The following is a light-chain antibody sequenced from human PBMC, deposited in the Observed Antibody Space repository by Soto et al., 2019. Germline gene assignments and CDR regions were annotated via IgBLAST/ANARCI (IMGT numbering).Light chain of an antibody. CDR2: EVS. J-gene: IGLJ3*02. CDR3: NSQTSSTFWV. V-gene: IGLV2-14*01. CDR1: SSDVGGYDL. Sequence: QSALTQPASVSGSPGQSITISCTGTSSDVGGYDLVSWYQLHPGKAPKLIIYEVSNRPSGVSNRFSGSKSGNTASLTISGLQAEDEADYNCNSQTSSTFWVFGGGTKLTVL.